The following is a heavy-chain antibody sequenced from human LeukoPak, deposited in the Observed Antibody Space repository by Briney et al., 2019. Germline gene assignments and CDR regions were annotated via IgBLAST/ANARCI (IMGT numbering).Heavy chain of an antibody. J-gene: IGHJ3*02. D-gene: IGHD6-25*01. CDR3: AKATSEQRGAFDI. CDR1: GFTFDDYA. CDR2: ISWNSGSI. Sequence: GGSLRLSCAASGFTFDDYAMHWVRQAPGKGLEWVSGISWNSGSIGYADSVKGRFTISRDNAKNSLYLQMNSLRAEDTALYYCAKATSEQRGAFDIWGQGTMVTVSS. V-gene: IGHV3-9*01.